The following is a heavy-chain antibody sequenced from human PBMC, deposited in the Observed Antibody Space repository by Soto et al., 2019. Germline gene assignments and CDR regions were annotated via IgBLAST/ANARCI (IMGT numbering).Heavy chain of an antibody. CDR1: GGSISSSSYY. J-gene: IGHJ6*02. CDR3: SSSRWYTYTNGLCV. Sequence: QLQLQESGPGLVKPSETLSLTCTVSGGSISSSSYYWVWIRQPPGKGLEWIGTIYYSGSTYYNPSLKSPVTISADTSKTQCSLKSTSVTAAETARYRWSSSRWYTYTNGLCVWVQGTTVPASS. D-gene: IGHD2-8*01. CDR2: IYYSGST. V-gene: IGHV4-39*01.